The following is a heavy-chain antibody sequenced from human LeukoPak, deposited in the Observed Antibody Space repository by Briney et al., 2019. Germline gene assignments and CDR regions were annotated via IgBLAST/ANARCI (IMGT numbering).Heavy chain of an antibody. D-gene: IGHD4-11*01. CDR2: VGGGGVT. Sequence: PGGSLRLSCAASGFIFSSYALSWVRRAPGKGLEWVSTVGGGGVTYYADSVKGRFTSSGDISKNTVYLQMNSLRADDTAVYYCAKDASNSWFGYWGQGTLVTVSS. V-gene: IGHV3-23*01. J-gene: IGHJ4*02. CDR3: AKDASNSWFGY. CDR1: GFIFSSYA.